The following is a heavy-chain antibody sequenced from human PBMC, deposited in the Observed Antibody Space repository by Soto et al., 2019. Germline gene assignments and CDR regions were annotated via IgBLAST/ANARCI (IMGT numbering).Heavy chain of an antibody. V-gene: IGHV1-8*01. CDR1: GYTFTSYD. CDR2: MNPNSGNT. Sequence: ASVKVSCKASGYTFTSYDINWVRQATGQGLEWMGWMNPNSGNTGYAQKFQGRVTMTRNTSISTAYMELSSLRSEDTAVYYCARGNWAYYDILTGYYAFDIWGQGTMVTVSS. J-gene: IGHJ3*02. CDR3: ARGNWAYYDILTGYYAFDI. D-gene: IGHD3-9*01.